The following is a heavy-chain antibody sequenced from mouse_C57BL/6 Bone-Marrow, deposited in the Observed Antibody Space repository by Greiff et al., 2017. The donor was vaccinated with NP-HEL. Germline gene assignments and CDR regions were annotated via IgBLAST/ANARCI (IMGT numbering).Heavy chain of an antibody. J-gene: IGHJ3*01. CDR2: ISYSGST. Sequence: EVQLQESGPGLAKPSQTLSLTCSVTGYSITSDYWNWIRKFPGNKLEYMGYISYSGSTYYNPSLKSRISITRDTSKNQYYMRLNSVTTEDTATYYCARSYYDYVAWFAYWGQGTLVTVSA. V-gene: IGHV3-8*01. D-gene: IGHD2-4*01. CDR3: ARSYYDYVAWFAY. CDR1: GYSITSDY.